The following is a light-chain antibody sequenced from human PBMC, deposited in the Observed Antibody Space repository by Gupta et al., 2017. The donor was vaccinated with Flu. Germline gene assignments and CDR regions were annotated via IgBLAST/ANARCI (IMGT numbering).Light chain of an antibody. CDR1: NSNIGGHC. CDR3: RTWDDSLNAYV. V-gene: IGLV1-47*01. J-gene: IGLJ1*01. Sequence: SVTISCSRSNSNIGGHCVHWYQQVPGTAPKLLIYRDNERSSGGPDRFSGSKSGASASLASNGLRSEDEADYYCRTWDDSLNAYVFGAGTKFTVL. CDR2: RDN.